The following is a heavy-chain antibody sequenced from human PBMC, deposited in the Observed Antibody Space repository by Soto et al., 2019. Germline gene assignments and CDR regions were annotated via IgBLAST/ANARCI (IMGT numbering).Heavy chain of an antibody. J-gene: IGHJ6*04. Sequence: QVQLVQSGVEVKKAGASVKVSCKASGYTFSSYGISWARQAPGQGLEWMGWISDYNGNTHYAQKFQGRLIMTTDTSTSTADMKLRRLRSDDTAVYFWAREGYYSGSGTYSPPRYYGMDVWGMGTTVTVSS. CDR2: ISDYNGNT. V-gene: IGHV1-18*01. CDR3: AREGYYSGSGTYSPPRYYGMDV. D-gene: IGHD3-10*01. CDR1: GYTFSSYG.